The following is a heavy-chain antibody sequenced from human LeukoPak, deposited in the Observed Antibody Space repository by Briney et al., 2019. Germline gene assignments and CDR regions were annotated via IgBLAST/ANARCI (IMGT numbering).Heavy chain of an antibody. CDR3: ARHSGQWLDYFDY. Sequence: PSETLSLTCTVSGGSISSSSYYWGWIRQPPGKGLEWIGSIYYSGSTYYNPSLKSRVTISVDTSRNQFSLKLSSVTAADTAVYYCARHSGQWLDYFDYWGQGTLVTVSS. CDR1: GGSISSSSYY. J-gene: IGHJ4*02. CDR2: IYYSGST. D-gene: IGHD6-19*01. V-gene: IGHV4-39*01.